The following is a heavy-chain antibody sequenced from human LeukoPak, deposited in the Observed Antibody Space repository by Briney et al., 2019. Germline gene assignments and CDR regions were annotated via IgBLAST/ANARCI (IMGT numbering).Heavy chain of an antibody. CDR1: GGSIKNGPYY. CDR2: IFASGNT. Sequence: SETLSLTCTVSGGSIKNGPYYWSWIRQPAGKGLEWIGRIFASGNTNYNPSLKSRVTISVDTSKNQFSLRLTSVTAADTAVYYCARGFDSNGYMKLGFDFWGQGTLATVSS. J-gene: IGHJ4*02. V-gene: IGHV4-61*02. CDR3: ARGFDSNGYMKLGFDF. D-gene: IGHD3-22*01.